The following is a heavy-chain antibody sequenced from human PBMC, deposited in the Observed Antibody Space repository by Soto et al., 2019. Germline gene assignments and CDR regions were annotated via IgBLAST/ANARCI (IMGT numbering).Heavy chain of an antibody. J-gene: IGHJ5*02. CDR1: GYTFTSYG. CDR3: ARVSGDFWSGYRFRWFDP. CDR2: ISAYNGNT. V-gene: IGHV1-18*01. D-gene: IGHD3-3*01. Sequence: VASVKVSCKASGYTFTSYGISWVRQAPGQGLEWMGWISAYNGNTNYAQKLQGRVTMTTDTSTSTAYMELRSLRSDDTAVYYCARVSGDFWSGYRFRWFDPWGQGTLVTVSS.